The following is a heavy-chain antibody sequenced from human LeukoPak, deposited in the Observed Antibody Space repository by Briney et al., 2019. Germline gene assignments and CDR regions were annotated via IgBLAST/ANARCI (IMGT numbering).Heavy chain of an antibody. CDR3: GRVIAGAIDC. V-gene: IGHV3-7*01. CDR1: GFTFSSHL. Sequence: GGSLRLSCAASGFTFSSHLMSWVRQAPGKGLEWVANINQDGSERFYVDLVKGRFTISRDNADNSMYLQMNSLRAEDTAVYYCGRVIAGAIDCWGQGTQVTVSS. D-gene: IGHD6-13*01. J-gene: IGHJ4*02. CDR2: INQDGSER.